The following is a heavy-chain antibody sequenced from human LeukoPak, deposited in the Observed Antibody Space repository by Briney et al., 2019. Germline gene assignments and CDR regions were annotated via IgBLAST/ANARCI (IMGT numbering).Heavy chain of an antibody. D-gene: IGHD5-24*01. CDR3: ARDVGRTRDGGFDH. Sequence: PSETLSLTCTVSGGSISSGGYYWSWIRQHPGKGLEWIGYIYYSGSTYYNPSLKSRVTISVDTSKSQFSLKLSSVTAADTAVYYCARDVGRTRDGGFDHWGQGTLVTVSS. V-gene: IGHV4-31*03. CDR2: IYYSGST. CDR1: GGSISSGGYY. J-gene: IGHJ4*02.